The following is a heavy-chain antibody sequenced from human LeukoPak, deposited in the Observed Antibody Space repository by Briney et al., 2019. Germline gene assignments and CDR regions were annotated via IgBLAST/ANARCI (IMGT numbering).Heavy chain of an antibody. CDR1: GYTFTSYG. CDR3: VRYLYQQLLFHWFDP. D-gene: IGHD2-2*01. V-gene: IGHV1-18*01. J-gene: IGHJ5*02. Sequence: ASVKVSCKXSGYTFTSYGISWVRQTPGQGLEWMGWISAYNGNTNYAQKLQGRVTMTTDTSTSTAYMELRSLRSDDTAVYYCVRYLYQQLLFHWFDPWGQGTLVTVSS. CDR2: ISAYNGNT.